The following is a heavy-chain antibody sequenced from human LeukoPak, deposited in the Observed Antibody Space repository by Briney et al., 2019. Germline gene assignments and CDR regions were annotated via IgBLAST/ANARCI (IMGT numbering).Heavy chain of an antibody. D-gene: IGHD4-23*01. CDR1: GYTFTSYG. V-gene: IGHV1-18*01. CDR3: ARDRRKGGNSIPGY. CDR2: ISAYNGNT. J-gene: IGHJ4*02. Sequence: GASVKVSCKASGYTFTSYGISWVRQAPGQGLEWMGWISAYNGNTNYAQKLQGRVTMTTDTSTSTAYMELRSLRSDDTAVYYCARDRRKGGNSIPGYWGQGTLVTVSS.